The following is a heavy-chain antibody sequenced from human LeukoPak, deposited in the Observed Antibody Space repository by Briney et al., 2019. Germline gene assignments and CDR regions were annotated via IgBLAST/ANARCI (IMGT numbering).Heavy chain of an antibody. J-gene: IGHJ3*02. V-gene: IGHV4-39*07. CDR2: IYSSGST. Sequence: SETLSLTCSVSGGSISSSSYYWGWIRQPPGKGLEWIGVIYSSGSTYYNPSLKSRVTISVDTSKNQFSLKLSSVTAADTAVYYCARGRRLVDAFDIWGQGTMVTVSS. CDR3: ARGRRLVDAFDI. D-gene: IGHD6-19*01. CDR1: GGSISSSSYY.